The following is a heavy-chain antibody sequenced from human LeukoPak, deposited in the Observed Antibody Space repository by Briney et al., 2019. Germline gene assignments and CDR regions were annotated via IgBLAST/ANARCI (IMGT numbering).Heavy chain of an antibody. D-gene: IGHD4-23*01. J-gene: IGHJ2*01. Sequence: PGGSLRLSCAASGFTFSSSWMHWVRQGPGKGLVCISRINSDGTYADSVKGRFTISRDNARNTLYLQMDSLRAEDTAVYYCARGGGYGGNSGWYFDLWGRGTLVTVSS. CDR1: GFTFSSSW. V-gene: IGHV3-74*01. CDR2: INSDG. CDR3: ARGGGYGGNSGWYFDL.